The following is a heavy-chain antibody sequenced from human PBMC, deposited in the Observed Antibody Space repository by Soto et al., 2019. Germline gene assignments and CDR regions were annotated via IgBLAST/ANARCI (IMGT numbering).Heavy chain of an antibody. D-gene: IGHD3-22*01. Sequence: EVQLVESGGGLVKPGGSLRLSCAASGFTFSSYSMNWVRQAPGKGLEWVSSISSSGSTIYYADSVKGRFTISRDNAKNSLYLQMNSLRAEDTAVYYCARSPPMYYYDRGYFDLWGRGTLVTVSS. CDR2: ISSSGSTI. CDR3: ARSPPMYYYDRGYFDL. J-gene: IGHJ2*01. CDR1: GFTFSSYS. V-gene: IGHV3-21*01.